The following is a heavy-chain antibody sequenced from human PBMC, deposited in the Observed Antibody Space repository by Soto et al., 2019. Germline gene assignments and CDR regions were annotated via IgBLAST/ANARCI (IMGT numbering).Heavy chain of an antibody. D-gene: IGHD2-8*01. CDR2: INPKSGGT. V-gene: IGHV1-2*04. CDR3: ARGDSTDCSNGVCSFFYNHDMDV. Sequence: QVQLVQSGAEVKKPGASVKVSCKASGYSFTDYHIHWARQAPGQGLEWLGRINPKSGGTSTAQKFQGWVTMTTDTSISTASIELTRLTSDDTAIYYCARGDSTDCSNGVCSFFYNHDMDVWGQGTTVTVSS. J-gene: IGHJ6*02. CDR1: GYSFTDYH.